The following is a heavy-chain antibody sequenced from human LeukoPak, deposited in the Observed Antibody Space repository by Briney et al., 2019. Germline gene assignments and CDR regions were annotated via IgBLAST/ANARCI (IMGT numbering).Heavy chain of an antibody. J-gene: IGHJ6*02. CDR2: IYYSGST. CDR1: GGSISRYY. Sequence: SETLSLTCTVSGGSISRYYWSWIRQPPGKGLEWIGYIYYSGSTNYNPSLKSRVTISVDTSKNQFSLKLSSVTAADTAVYYCARGPPHYYYYGMDVWGQGTTVTVSS. V-gene: IGHV4-59*01. CDR3: ARGPPHYYYYGMDV.